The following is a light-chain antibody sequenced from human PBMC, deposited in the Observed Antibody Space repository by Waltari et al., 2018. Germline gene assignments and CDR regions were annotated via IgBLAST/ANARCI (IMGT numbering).Light chain of an antibody. CDR1: LSILHSSENKNY. CDR2: GAS. Sequence: DIVMTQSLDSLSVSLGERATINCKSSLSILHSSENKNYLGWYQQKSGQSPKLLIYGASTQESGVPDRFSGSGSGTDFTLTISSLQAEDVAVYYCQQYYRTPFTFGPGTKVDIK. J-gene: IGKJ3*01. V-gene: IGKV4-1*01. CDR3: QQYYRTPFT.